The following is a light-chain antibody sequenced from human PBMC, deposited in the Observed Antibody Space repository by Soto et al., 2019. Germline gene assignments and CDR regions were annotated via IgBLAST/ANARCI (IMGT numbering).Light chain of an antibody. CDR1: QNINKW. CDR3: QQYDTFPRT. V-gene: IGKV1-5*01. CDR2: DAS. J-gene: IGKJ1*01. Sequence: DIQMTQSPSTLSASVVDRVVITCRASQNINKWLAWYQQKPGKAPKFLIYDASTLETGVQSRFSGSGSGTEFTLTNSSPQPDDFATFYCQQYDTFPRTFGQGTKVDIK.